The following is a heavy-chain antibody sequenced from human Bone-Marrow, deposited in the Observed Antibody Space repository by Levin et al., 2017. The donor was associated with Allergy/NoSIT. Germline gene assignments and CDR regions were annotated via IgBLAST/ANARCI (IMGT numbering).Heavy chain of an antibody. CDR2: IRSKAYGGTT. CDR1: GFTFDNFG. V-gene: IGHV3-49*04. CDR3: TRIYCSSTSCDAVYFEH. J-gene: IGHJ1*01. D-gene: IGHD2-2*01. Sequence: QAGGSLRLSCTASGFTFDNFGMTWVRQAPGKGLEWVGLIRSKAYGGTTEYAASVKGRFTISRDDSKTIAYLQMNSLKTEDTAVYYCTRIYCSSTSCDAVYFEHWGQGTLVTVSS.